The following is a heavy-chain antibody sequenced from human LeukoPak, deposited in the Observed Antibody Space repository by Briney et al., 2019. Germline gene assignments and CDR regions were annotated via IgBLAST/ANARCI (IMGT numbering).Heavy chain of an antibody. D-gene: IGHD4-11*01. CDR2: IYYSGST. CDR3: ARESNSHYYYYYHLDV. CDR1: GGSISSSSYY. V-gene: IGHV4-39*07. J-gene: IGHJ6*03. Sequence: KTSETLSLTCTVSGGSISSSSYYWGWIRQPPGKGLEWIGSIYYSGSTYYNPSLKSRVTMSLDTSKNQFSLKLTSVTAADTAVYYCARESNSHYYYYYHLDVWGKGTTVTVSS.